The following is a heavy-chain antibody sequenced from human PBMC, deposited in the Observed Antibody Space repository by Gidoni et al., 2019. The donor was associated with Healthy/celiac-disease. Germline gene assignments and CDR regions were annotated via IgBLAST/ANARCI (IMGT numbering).Heavy chain of an antibody. V-gene: IGHV1-3*01. Sequence: QVQLVQSGAEVKKPGASVKVSCKASGYTFTSYAMHWVRQAPGQRLEWMGCINAGNGNTKYSQKFQGRVTITRDTSASTAYMELSSLRSEDTAVYYCARDGSYYYDSSGEYYYYYYGMDVWGQGTTVTVSS. CDR3: ARDGSYYYDSSGEYYYYYYGMDV. J-gene: IGHJ6*02. CDR1: GYTFTSYA. D-gene: IGHD3-22*01. CDR2: INAGNGNT.